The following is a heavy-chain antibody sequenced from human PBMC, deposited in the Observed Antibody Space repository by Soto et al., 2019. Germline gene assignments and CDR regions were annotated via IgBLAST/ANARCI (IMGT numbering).Heavy chain of an antibody. Sequence: QVQLVESGGGVVQPGRSLRLSCAASGFTFSSYGMHWVRQAPGKGLEWVAVIWYDGSNKYYADSVKGRFTISRDNSKNXXYLQRNSLRAEDTAVYYGARAGTTGTTTTRMIGGHWGQGTLVTVSS. J-gene: IGHJ4*02. CDR1: GFTFSSYG. CDR2: IWYDGSNK. V-gene: IGHV3-33*01. D-gene: IGHD1-1*01. CDR3: ARAGTTGTTTTRMIGGH.